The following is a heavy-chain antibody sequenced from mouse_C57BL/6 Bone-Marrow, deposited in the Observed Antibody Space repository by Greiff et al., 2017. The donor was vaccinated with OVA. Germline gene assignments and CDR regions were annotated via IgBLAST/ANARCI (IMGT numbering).Heavy chain of an antibody. V-gene: IGHV1-85*01. CDR3: ARTSSCHFGY. CDR1: GYTFTSYD. J-gene: IGHJ2*01. Sequence: QVQLKESGPELVKPGASVKFSCKASGYTFTSYDINWVKQRPGQGLEWIGWIYPRDGSTKYNEKFKGKATLTADTSSSTAYMELHSLTSEDSSVYFCARTSSCHFGYWGQGTTLTVSS. CDR2: IYPRDGST. D-gene: IGHD1-2*01.